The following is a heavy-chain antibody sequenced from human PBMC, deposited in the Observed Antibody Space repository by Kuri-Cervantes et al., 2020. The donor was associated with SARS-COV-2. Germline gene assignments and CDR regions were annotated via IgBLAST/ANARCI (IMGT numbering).Heavy chain of an antibody. CDR3: ARGWDHYYYYMDV. V-gene: IGHV3-48*04. D-gene: IGHD1-26*01. CDR1: GFTFSAYN. Sequence: GESLKISCAASGFTFSAYNMNWVRQAPGKGLEWVSFISSGSTTIYYADSVKGRFTISRDNAKNSLYLQMNSLRAEDTAVYYCARGWDHYYYYMDVWGKGTTVTVSS. CDR2: ISSGSTTI. J-gene: IGHJ6*03.